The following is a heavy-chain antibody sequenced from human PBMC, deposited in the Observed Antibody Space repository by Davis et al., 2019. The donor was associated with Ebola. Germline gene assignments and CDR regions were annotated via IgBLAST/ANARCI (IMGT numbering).Heavy chain of an antibody. Sequence: GGSLRLSCAASGFTFSDYYMSWIRQAPGKGLEWVSYISSSSNTNYADSVKGRFTISRDNAKNSLYLQMNNLRAEDTAVYYCARGCSSTSCYNYGYYYGMDVWGQGTTVTVSS. D-gene: IGHD2-2*02. J-gene: IGHJ6*02. CDR3: ARGCSSTSCYNYGYYYGMDV. V-gene: IGHV3-11*06. CDR1: GFTFSDYY. CDR2: ISSSSNT.